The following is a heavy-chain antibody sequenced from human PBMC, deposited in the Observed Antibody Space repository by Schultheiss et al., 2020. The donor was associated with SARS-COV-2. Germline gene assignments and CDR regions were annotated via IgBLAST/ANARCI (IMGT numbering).Heavy chain of an antibody. CDR1: GYTFTGYY. V-gene: IGHV1-2*02. CDR3: ARDLTYDFWSGYRARQSSRYFDY. J-gene: IGHJ4*02. CDR2: INPNSGGT. D-gene: IGHD3-3*01. Sequence: ASLKVSCKASGYTFTGYYMHWVRQAPGQGLEWMGWINPNSGGTNYAQKFQGRVTMTRDTSISTAYMELSRLRSDDTAVYYCARDLTYDFWSGYRARQSSRYFDYWGQGTLVTVSS.